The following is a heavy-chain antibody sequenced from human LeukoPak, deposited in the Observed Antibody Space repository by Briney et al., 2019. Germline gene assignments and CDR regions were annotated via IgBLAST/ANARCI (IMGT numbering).Heavy chain of an antibody. D-gene: IGHD6-19*01. J-gene: IGHJ4*02. V-gene: IGHV7-4-1*02. Sequence: SVKVSCKASGYTFTSSALNWVRQAPGQGLEWMGWINTNTGNPTYAQGFTGRFVFSLDTSVSTAYLHISSLEAEDTAIYYCATDLKKGDSGCFDYWGQGTLVTVSS. CDR1: GYTFTSSA. CDR3: ATDLKKGDSGCFDY. CDR2: INTNTGNP.